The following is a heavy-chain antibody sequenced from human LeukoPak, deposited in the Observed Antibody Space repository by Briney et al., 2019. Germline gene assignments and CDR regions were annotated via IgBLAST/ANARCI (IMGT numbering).Heavy chain of an antibody. CDR1: GYSFTSYW. Sequence: GESLKISCKGSGYSFTSYWIGWVRQMPGKGLEWIGIIYPGDSDTRYSPSFQGQVTISVDKSIGTAYLRWSSLKASDTATYYCARFGSGSYYTIDYWGQGTLVTVSS. CDR3: ARFGSGSYYTIDY. V-gene: IGHV5-51*01. CDR2: IYPGDSDT. D-gene: IGHD3-10*01. J-gene: IGHJ4*02.